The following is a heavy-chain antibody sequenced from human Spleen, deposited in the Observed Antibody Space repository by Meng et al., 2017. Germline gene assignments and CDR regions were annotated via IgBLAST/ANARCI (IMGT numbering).Heavy chain of an antibody. Sequence: VQLVESGGGLVQPGGSLRLSCAASGFTFSRYWMHWVRQVPGQALVWVSRINPDGSSTSYADSVKGRFTISRDNAKNTLYLQMTSLRAEDTAVYYCSKDYTGSDDYWGQGTLVTVSS. CDR1: GFTFSRYW. CDR3: SKDYTGSDDY. J-gene: IGHJ4*02. V-gene: IGHV3-74*01. CDR2: INPDGSST. D-gene: IGHD5-12*01.